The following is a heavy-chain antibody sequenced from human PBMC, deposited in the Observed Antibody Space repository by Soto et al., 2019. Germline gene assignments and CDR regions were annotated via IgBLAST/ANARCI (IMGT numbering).Heavy chain of an antibody. CDR2: IYYSGST. D-gene: IGHD6-13*01. V-gene: IGHV4-59*01. CDR3: AIGEWQLDSSFDY. CDR1: GGSISSYY. J-gene: IGHJ4*02. Sequence: SETLSLTCTVSGGSISSYYWSWIRQPPGKGLEWIGYIYYSGSTNYNPSLKSRVTISVDTSKNQFSLKLSSVTAADTAVYYCAIGEWQLDSSFDYWCQGTLVTGSS.